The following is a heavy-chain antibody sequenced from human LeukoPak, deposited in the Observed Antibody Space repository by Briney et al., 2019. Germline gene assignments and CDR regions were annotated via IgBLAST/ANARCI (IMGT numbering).Heavy chain of an antibody. CDR3: ARGLYDCSSTSCYSQAYYYYGMDV. V-gene: IGHV1-69*13. CDR1: GGTFSSYA. CDR2: IIPIFGTA. Sequence: SVKASCKASGGTFSSYAISWVRQAPGQGLEWMGGIIPIFGTANYAQKFQGRVAITADESTSTAYMELSSLRSEDTAVYYCARGLYDCSSTSCYSQAYYYYGMDVWGQGTTVTVSS. J-gene: IGHJ6*02. D-gene: IGHD2-2*01.